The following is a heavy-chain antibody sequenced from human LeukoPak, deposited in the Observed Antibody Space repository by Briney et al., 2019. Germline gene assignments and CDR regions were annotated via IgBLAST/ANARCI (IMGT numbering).Heavy chain of an antibody. Sequence: GGSLRLTCAASGFTFSSYSMNWVRQAPGKGLEWVSSISSSSSYIYYADSVKGRFTISRDNAKNSLYLQMNSLRAEDTAVYYCARDYGGSSPFDYWGQGTLVTVSS. CDR3: ARDYGGSSPFDY. CDR1: GFTFSSYS. J-gene: IGHJ4*02. V-gene: IGHV3-21*01. D-gene: IGHD4-23*01. CDR2: ISSSSSYI.